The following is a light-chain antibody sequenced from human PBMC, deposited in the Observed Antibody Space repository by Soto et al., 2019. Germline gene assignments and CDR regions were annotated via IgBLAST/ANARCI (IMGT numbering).Light chain of an antibody. CDR3: MQSIQLPLT. CDR1: RSLLHTDGKIY. V-gene: IGKV2D-29*02. J-gene: IGKJ4*01. Sequence: TVLSQTPLSLSVTPGQPSSISCESSRSLLHTDGKIYLNWYLQKPGRSPQLLIYEVSNRFSGVPDRFSGSGSGTDFTLEISRVEAEDVGVYYCMQSIQLPLTFGGETKVYIK. CDR2: EVS.